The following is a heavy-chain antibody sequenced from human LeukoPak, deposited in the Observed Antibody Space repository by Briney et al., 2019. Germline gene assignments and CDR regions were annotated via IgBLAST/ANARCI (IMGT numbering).Heavy chain of an antibody. CDR2: ISSSSATI. Sequence: GGSLRLSCEGSGFSLSAYNMNWARQAPGKGLESASYISSSSATIFYADSVKGRFTISRDNSKNTLYLQMNSLRAEDTAVYYCAKMDGELFLYGMDVWGQGTTVTVSS. J-gene: IGHJ6*02. CDR1: GFSLSAYN. V-gene: IGHV3-48*01. CDR3: AKMDGELFLYGMDV. D-gene: IGHD3-10*01.